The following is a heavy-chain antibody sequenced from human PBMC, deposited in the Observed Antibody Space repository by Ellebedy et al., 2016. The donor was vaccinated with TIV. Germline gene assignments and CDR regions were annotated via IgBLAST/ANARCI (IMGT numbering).Heavy chain of an antibody. CDR3: ARGVVDATNFYVYYFDS. J-gene: IGHJ4*02. CDR1: GASIDSTMYY. D-gene: IGHD2-15*01. V-gene: IGHV4-39*01. CDR2: IYHSGTT. Sequence: MPGGSLRLSCTVSGASIDSTMYYWGWIRQTPGKGLEWIGSIYHSGTTYYNMSLKSRVTISVATSKNQFSLRLTSVTAADTAVYFCARGVVDATNFYVYYFDSWGQGILVTVSS.